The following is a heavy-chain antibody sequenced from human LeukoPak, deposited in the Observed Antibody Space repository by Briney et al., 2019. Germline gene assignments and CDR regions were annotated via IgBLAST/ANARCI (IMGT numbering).Heavy chain of an antibody. J-gene: IGHJ4*02. CDR1: GFTFSFYG. Sequence: GGSLRLSCAASGFTFSFYGMHWVRQAPGKGLEWVAFIRYDGSNKYYADSVKGRFTISRDNSKNTLYLQMNSLRAEDTAVYFCAKDPFYGAGSFHYYFDYWGQGTLVTVSS. D-gene: IGHD3-10*01. V-gene: IGHV3-30*02. CDR3: AKDPFYGAGSFHYYFDY. CDR2: IRYDGSNK.